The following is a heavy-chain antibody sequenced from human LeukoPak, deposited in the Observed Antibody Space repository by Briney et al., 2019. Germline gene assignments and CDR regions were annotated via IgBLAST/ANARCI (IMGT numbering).Heavy chain of an antibody. CDR1: GGTFSSYA. J-gene: IGHJ6*03. D-gene: IGHD2-2*01. CDR2: IIPIFGTA. CDR3: ARGCSSTSCYGWGVYYYYYYMDV. V-gene: IGHV1-69*05. Sequence: GSSVKVSCKASGGTFSSYAISWVRQAPGQGLEWMGGIIPIFGTANYAQKFQGRVTITTDESTSTAYMELSSPRSEDTAVYYCARGCSSTSCYGWGVYYYYYYMDVWGKGTTVTVSS.